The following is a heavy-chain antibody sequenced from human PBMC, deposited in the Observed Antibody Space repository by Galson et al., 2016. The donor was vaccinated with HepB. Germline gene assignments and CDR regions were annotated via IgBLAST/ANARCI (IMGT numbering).Heavy chain of an antibody. D-gene: IGHD1-26*01. CDR3: AKYRGGLIGTYHLDH. Sequence: SLRLSCAASGFTFSAFAMTWVRQAPGKGLEWVSLIHNDDATTSYADAVKGRFTISRDNSKNTLYLQMNSLRAEDTAIYYCAKYRGGLIGTYHLDHWGQGNLVTVSS. CDR2: IHNDDATT. J-gene: IGHJ4*02. CDR1: GFTFSAFA. V-gene: IGHV3-23*01.